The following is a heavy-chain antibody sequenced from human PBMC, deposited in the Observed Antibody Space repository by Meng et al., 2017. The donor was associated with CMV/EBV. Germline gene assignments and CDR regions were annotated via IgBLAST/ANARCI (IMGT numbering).Heavy chain of an antibody. D-gene: IGHD5-18*01. J-gene: IGHJ6*02. CDR2: IIPILGIA. CDR1: GGTFSSYT. CDR3: ATRSTAMVPNPIYYGMDV. V-gene: IGHV1-69*02. Sequence: SVKVSCKAPGGTFSSYTISWVRQAPGQGLEWMGRIIPILGIANYAQKFQGRVTITADKSTSTAYMELSSLRSEDTAVYYCATRSTAMVPNPIYYGMDVWGQGTTVTVSS.